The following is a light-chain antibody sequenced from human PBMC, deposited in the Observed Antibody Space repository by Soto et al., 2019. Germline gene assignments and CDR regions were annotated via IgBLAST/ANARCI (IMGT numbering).Light chain of an antibody. V-gene: IGLV2-8*01. Sequence: QSALTQPPSASGSPGQSVTISCTGTSSDVGGYNYVSWYQQHAGKAPKLIIYEVTKRPSGVPDRFSGSKSGSTASLTVSGLQAEDEADYYCSSRAGWNPYVFGTGTKVTVL. CDR3: SSRAGWNPYV. CDR2: EVT. CDR1: SSDVGGYNY. J-gene: IGLJ1*01.